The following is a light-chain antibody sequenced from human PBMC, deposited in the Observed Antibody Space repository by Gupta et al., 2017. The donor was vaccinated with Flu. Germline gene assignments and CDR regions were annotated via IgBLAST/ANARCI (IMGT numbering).Light chain of an antibody. V-gene: IGLV2-8*01. CDR3: SSHTVSDTFV. J-gene: IGLJ1*01. CDR1: SSDIGAYKY. Sequence: QSALTQPPSASVSPGQSITISCTGTSSDIGAYKYVSWHQQNAAKAPKLIIYEVTKRPSGVPDRFSGSKSGNTASLTVSGLQAEDEGDYYCSSHTVSDTFVFGTGTAVTVL. CDR2: EVT.